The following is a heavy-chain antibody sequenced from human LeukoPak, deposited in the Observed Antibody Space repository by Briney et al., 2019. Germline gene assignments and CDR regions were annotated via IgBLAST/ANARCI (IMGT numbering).Heavy chain of an antibody. CDR1: GVTFSRDW. CDR3: ARDRYPSATEFVY. J-gene: IGHJ4*02. Sequence: GGGLRLSCAASGVTFSRDWMHWGRQAPGRGGGGGSLIDTDRSDTSYAASVQGRFTISRDNATNTLYLQLNSLRGADTAVYYCARDRYPSATEFVYWGQGTLVAVSS. D-gene: IGHD1-1*01. CDR2: IDTDRSDT. V-gene: IGHV3-74*01.